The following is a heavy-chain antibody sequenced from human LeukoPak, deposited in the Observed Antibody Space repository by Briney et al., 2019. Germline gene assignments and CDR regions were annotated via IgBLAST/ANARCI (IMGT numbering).Heavy chain of an antibody. CDR2: IYYSGST. CDR3: ARGGSGDRDNWFDP. Sequence: SETLSLTCTVSGGSISSYYWSWIRQPPGKGLEWIGYIYYSGSTNYNPSLKSRVTISVDTSKNQFSLKLSSVTAADTAVYYCARGGSGDRDNWFDPWGQGTLVTVSS. V-gene: IGHV4-59*01. CDR1: GGSISSYY. J-gene: IGHJ5*02. D-gene: IGHD6-19*01.